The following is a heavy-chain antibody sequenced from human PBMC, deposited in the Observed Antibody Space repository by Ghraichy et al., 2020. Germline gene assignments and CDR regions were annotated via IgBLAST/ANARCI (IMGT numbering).Heavy chain of an antibody. Sequence: GGSLRLSCAASGLTFNNFAMDWVRQAPGKGLEWVSGSGGGDNNKKYADSVKGRFTISRDNYKNTLYLQMNSLRVDDTAIYYCAKFAFNSGTYRGGLDVWGQGTTVPVSS. J-gene: IGHJ6*02. CDR2: SGGGDNNK. CDR1: GLTFNNFA. CDR3: AKFAFNSGTYRGGLDV. V-gene: IGHV3-23*01. D-gene: IGHD3-10*01.